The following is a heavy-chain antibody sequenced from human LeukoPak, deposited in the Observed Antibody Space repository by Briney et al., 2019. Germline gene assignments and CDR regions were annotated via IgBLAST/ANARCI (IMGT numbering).Heavy chain of an antibody. V-gene: IGHV3-30*02. CDR1: GFTFSSYG. Sequence: PGGSLRLSCAASGFTFSSYGMHWVRQAPGKGLEWVAFIRYEGSNKYYADSVKGRFTISRDNSKNSLFVQMNSLRAEDTAVYFCAKSRSGSANWALQIFDNWGQGTLATVSS. CDR2: IRYEGSNK. D-gene: IGHD1-1*01. CDR3: AKSRSGSANWALQIFDN. J-gene: IGHJ4*02.